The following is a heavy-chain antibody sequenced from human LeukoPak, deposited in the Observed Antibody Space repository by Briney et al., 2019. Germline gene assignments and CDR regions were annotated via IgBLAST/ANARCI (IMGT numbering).Heavy chain of an antibody. J-gene: IGHJ4*02. CDR1: GYSISSGYY. V-gene: IGHV4-38-2*01. CDR2: IYHSGST. CDR3: ARGLTIGVTYFDY. D-gene: IGHD3-22*01. Sequence: SGTLSLTCAVSGYSISSGYYWGWIRQPPGKGLEWIGSIYHSGSTYYNPSLKSRVTISVDTSKNQFSLKLSSVTAADTAVYYCARGLTIGVTYFDYWGQGTLVTVSS.